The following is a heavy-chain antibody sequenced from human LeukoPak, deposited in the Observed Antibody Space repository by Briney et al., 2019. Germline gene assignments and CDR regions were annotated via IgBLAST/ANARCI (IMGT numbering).Heavy chain of an antibody. D-gene: IGHD2-15*01. Sequence: GGSLRLSCAGSGYSFDEYAMHWVRQAPGKGLEWVSGINWKSDKIGYADSVKGRFTISRDNSKNSLYLQMNSLRVEDTAVYYCASQGYCSGGSCSSNYWGQGILVTVSS. V-gene: IGHV3-9*01. CDR2: INWKSDKI. CDR3: ASQGYCSGGSCSSNY. CDR1: GYSFDEYA. J-gene: IGHJ4*02.